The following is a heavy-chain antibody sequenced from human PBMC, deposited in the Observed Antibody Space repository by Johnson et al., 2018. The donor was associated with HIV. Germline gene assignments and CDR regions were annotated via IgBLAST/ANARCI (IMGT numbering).Heavy chain of an antibody. Sequence: VQLVESGGGVAQPGRSLRLSCTASGFTFSTYAMHWVRQAPGKGLEWVAIISYDGSNKYYADSVKGRFTISRDNSKNTLYLQMNSLRVEDTATYYCARASHSAFHIWGQGTMVTVSS. CDR3: ARASHSAFHI. V-gene: IGHV3-30*04. CDR1: GFTFSTYA. J-gene: IGHJ3*02. CDR2: ISYDGSNK.